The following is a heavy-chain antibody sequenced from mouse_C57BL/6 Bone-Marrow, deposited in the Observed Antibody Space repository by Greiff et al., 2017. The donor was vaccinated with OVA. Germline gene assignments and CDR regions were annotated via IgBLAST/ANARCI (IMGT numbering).Heavy chain of an antibody. CDR1: GYPFTSYW. CDR3: SRRTTSLYFDV. J-gene: IGHJ1*03. V-gene: IGHV1-69*01. Sequence: VQLQQPGAELVMPGASVKLSCKASGYPFTSYWMHWVKQRPGQGLEWIGELDTSDSYTNYNQKFKGKSPLTVDKSTSTAHMQLSSLTSEDSAVYCCSRRTTSLYFDVWGTGTTVTVSS. CDR2: LDTSDSYT. D-gene: IGHD1-1*01.